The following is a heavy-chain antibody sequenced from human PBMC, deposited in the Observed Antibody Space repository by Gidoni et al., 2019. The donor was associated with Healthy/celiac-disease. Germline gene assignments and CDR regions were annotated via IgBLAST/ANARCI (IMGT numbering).Heavy chain of an antibody. V-gene: IGHV3-30-3*01. CDR2: IAYDGSNK. J-gene: IGHJ5*02. Sequence: QVQLVESGGGVVQPGRSLRLSCAASGFPFSSYALHWVRQAPGKGLEWVAVIAYDGSNKYYADSVKGRFTISRDNSKNTLYLQMNSLRAEDTAVYYCARDYVYYDYIWGSLGGWFDPWGQGTLVTVSS. CDR3: ARDYVYYDYIWGSLGGWFDP. CDR1: GFPFSSYA. D-gene: IGHD3-16*01.